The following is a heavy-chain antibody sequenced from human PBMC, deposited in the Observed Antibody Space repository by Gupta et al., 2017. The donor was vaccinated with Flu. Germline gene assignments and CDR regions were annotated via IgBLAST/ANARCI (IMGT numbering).Heavy chain of an antibody. Sequence: QVQLEQSGAEVKKPGASVKVSCKDSGYTFTSYALHWVRQAPGHRLEWMGWINAGNGNTKYSQKFQGRVTITRDTSASTAYMELSSLRSEDTAVYYCARALTGGDYDSSGYYYDFAYWGQGTLVTVSS. CDR3: ARALTGGDYDSSGYYYDFAY. CDR2: INAGNGNT. J-gene: IGHJ4*02. D-gene: IGHD3-22*01. CDR1: GYTFTSYA. V-gene: IGHV1-3*01.